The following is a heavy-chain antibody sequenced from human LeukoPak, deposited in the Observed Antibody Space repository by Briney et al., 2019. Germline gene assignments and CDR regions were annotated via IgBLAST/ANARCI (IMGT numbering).Heavy chain of an antibody. CDR2: INPKSGGT. Sequence: VASVKVSCKASGYTFTGYYIHWVRQAPGQGLEWMGWINPKSGGTNYAQKLQGRVTMTTDTSTSTAYMELRSLRSDDTAVYYCARSVYCSGGSCYRTRNWFDPWGQGTLVTVSS. CDR3: ARSVYCSGGSCYRTRNWFDP. V-gene: IGHV1-2*02. CDR1: GYTFTGYY. J-gene: IGHJ5*02. D-gene: IGHD2-15*01.